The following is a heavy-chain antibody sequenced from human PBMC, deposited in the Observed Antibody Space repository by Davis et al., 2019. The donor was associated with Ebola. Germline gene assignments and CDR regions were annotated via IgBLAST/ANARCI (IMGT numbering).Heavy chain of an antibody. CDR1: GFTFSNAW. V-gene: IGHV3-15*01. D-gene: IGHD3-3*01. Sequence: PGGSLRLSCAASGFTFSNAWMSWVRQAPGKGLEWVGRIKSKTDGGTTDYAAPVKGRFTISRDDSKNTLYLQMNSLKTEDTAVYYCTRVDVRITIFGVVIMHDAFDIWGQGTMVTVSS. CDR2: IKSKTDGGTT. CDR3: TRVDVRITIFGVVIMHDAFDI. J-gene: IGHJ3*02.